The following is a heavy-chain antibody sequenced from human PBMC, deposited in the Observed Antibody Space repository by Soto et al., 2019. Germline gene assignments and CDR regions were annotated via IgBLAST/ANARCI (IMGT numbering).Heavy chain of an antibody. V-gene: IGHV4-59*12. CDR2: IYFRGST. D-gene: IGHD3-10*01. Sequence: TSETLSLTCTVSGGSISSYYWSWIRQPPGKGLEWIGYIYFRGSTNYNPSLKSRVTISVDTSKNQFSLKLSSVTAADTAVYYCASRTYYYGSGSPTGFDPWGQGTLVTVSS. CDR1: GGSISSYY. CDR3: ASRTYYYGSGSPTGFDP. J-gene: IGHJ5*02.